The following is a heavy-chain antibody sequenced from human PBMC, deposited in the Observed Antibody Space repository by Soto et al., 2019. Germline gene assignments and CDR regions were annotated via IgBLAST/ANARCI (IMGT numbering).Heavy chain of an antibody. CDR2: INAGNGNT. Sequence: ASVKVSCKASGYTFTSYAMHWVGQAPGQRLEWMGWINAGNGNTKYSQKFQGRVTITRDTSASTAYMELSSLRSEDTAVYYCARDYPGDGDYYFDYWGQGTLVTVSS. D-gene: IGHD4-17*01. CDR1: GYTFTSYA. V-gene: IGHV1-3*01. J-gene: IGHJ4*02. CDR3: ARDYPGDGDYYFDY.